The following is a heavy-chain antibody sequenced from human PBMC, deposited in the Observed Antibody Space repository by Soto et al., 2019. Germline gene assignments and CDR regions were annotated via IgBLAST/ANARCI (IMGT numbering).Heavy chain of an antibody. CDR2: INPNSGGT. Sequence: ASVKVSCKASGYTFTGYYMHWVRQAPGQGLEWMGWINPNSGGTNYAQKFQGWVTMTRDTSISTAYMELSRLRSDDTAVYYCARGNYYGSCSWSYYYYYGMDVWGQGTTVAVSS. CDR1: GYTFTGYY. V-gene: IGHV1-2*04. D-gene: IGHD3-10*01. J-gene: IGHJ6*02. CDR3: ARGNYYGSCSWSYYYYYGMDV.